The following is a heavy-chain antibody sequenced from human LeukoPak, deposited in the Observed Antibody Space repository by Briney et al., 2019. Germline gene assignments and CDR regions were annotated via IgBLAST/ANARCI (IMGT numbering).Heavy chain of an antibody. J-gene: IGHJ4*02. D-gene: IGHD4-17*01. CDR2: ISSSSSYI. CDR3: ARAPSSTVTTWWGWSGQEYYFDY. Sequence: PGGSLRLSCAASGFTFSSYSMNWVRQAPGKGLEWVSSISSSSSYIYYADSVKGRFTISRDNAKNSLYLQMNSLRAEDTAVYYCARAPSSTVTTWWGWSGQEYYFDYWGQGTLDTVSS. V-gene: IGHV3-21*01. CDR1: GFTFSSYS.